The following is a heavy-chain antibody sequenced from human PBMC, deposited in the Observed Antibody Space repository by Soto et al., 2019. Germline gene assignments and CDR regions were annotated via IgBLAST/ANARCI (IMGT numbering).Heavy chain of an antibody. CDR2: IHYSGST. Sequence: PSDTLSITCTVAGSSVISASYYGSCIRQAPGKGLEWIAYIHYSGSTNYNPSLKSRVTISVDTSKNQFSLQLSSVTAADAAVYYCARVWGGAFDIWGQGTMVPVAS. J-gene: IGHJ3*02. CDR1: GSSVISASYY. V-gene: IGHV4-61*01. D-gene: IGHD3-10*01. CDR3: ARVWGGAFDI.